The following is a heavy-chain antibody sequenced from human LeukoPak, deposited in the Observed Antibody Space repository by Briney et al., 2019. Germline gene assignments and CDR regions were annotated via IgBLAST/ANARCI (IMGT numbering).Heavy chain of an antibody. CDR2: ISDNGGRT. CDR1: GFTFSGYA. V-gene: IGHV3-23*01. Sequence: GGSLRLSCAASGFTFSGYAMSWVRQAPGKGLEWVSTISDNGGRTYYADSVKGRFTISRDNSKNTLFLQMNSLRAEDSAVYYCATDREGDPSAYYLVGGQGTLITVSS. J-gene: IGHJ4*02. D-gene: IGHD3-22*01. CDR3: ATDREGDPSAYYLV.